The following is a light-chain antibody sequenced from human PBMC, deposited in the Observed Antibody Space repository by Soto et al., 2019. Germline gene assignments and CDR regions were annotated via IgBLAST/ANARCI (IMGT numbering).Light chain of an antibody. CDR1: HSVSSSY. Sequence: EIVLTHSPGTLSLSPGERATLSCSASHSVSSSYLAWYQQKPGQAPRLLIYGASSRATGIPDRFSGSGSGTDSTLTISRLEPEDFAVYYCQQYGSSPPYTFGQGTKVDI. J-gene: IGKJ2*01. CDR3: QQYGSSPPYT. V-gene: IGKV3-20*01. CDR2: GAS.